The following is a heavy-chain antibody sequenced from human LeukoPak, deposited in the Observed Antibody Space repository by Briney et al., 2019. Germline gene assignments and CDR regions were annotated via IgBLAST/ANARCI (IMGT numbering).Heavy chain of an antibody. V-gene: IGHV3-15*01. CDR2: IKSKTDAGTT. CDR1: GFTFSNAW. Sequence: PGGSLRFSCAASGFTFSNAWMSWVRQAPGKGLEWVGRIKSKTDAGTTDYAVHVKGRFTISRDDSKNTLYLQMNSLKTEDTAVYYCTTPPLQDYGDLYWGQGTLVTVSS. J-gene: IGHJ4*02. D-gene: IGHD4-17*01. CDR3: TTPPLQDYGDLY.